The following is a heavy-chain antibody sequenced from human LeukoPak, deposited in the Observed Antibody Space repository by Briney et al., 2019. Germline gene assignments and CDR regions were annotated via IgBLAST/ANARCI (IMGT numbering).Heavy chain of an antibody. D-gene: IGHD6-13*01. J-gene: IGHJ6*03. CDR1: GGSFSGYY. Sequence: SDTLSLTCAVYGGSFSGYYWSWIRQPPGKGLEWIGYIDHTGSTNYNPSLNSRVTISRDTSKNHFSLELSSVTAADTAVYFCARGRVSSSSWSSTYYYYFYMDVWGKGTTVTVSS. V-gene: IGHV4-59*07. CDR3: ARGRVSSSSWSSTYYYYFYMDV. CDR2: IDHTGST.